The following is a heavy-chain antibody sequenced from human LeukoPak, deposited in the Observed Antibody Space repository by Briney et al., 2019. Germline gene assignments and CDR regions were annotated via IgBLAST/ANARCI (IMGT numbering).Heavy chain of an antibody. J-gene: IGHJ6*04. CDR1: GGTFSSYA. D-gene: IGHD6-13*01. CDR3: ARVAAADSFGMDV. CDR2: IIPIFGTA. Sequence: SVKVSCKASGGTFSSYAISWVRQAPGQGLEWMGEIIPIFGTANYAQKFQGRVTITADKSTSTAYMELSSLRSEDTAVYYCARVAAADSFGMDVWGKGTTVTVSS. V-gene: IGHV1-69*06.